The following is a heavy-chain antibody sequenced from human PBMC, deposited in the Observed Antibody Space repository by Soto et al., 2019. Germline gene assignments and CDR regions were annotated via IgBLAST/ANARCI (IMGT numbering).Heavy chain of an antibody. Sequence: EVQLVESGGGLVQPGESLRLSCAASGFTFSNYWMHWVRQAPGKGLVWVSRIDSDGSRITYADFVKGRFTISRDNAKNTVYLHINNLTAEDTAVYYCVRTSLVVAVATREDFWGQGTLVTVSS. CDR1: GFTFSNYW. V-gene: IGHV3-74*01. D-gene: IGHD2-15*01. CDR3: VRTSLVVAVATREDF. J-gene: IGHJ4*02. CDR2: IDSDGSRI.